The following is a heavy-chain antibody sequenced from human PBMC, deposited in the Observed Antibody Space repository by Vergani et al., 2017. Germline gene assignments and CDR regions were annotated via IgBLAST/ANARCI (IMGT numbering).Heavy chain of an antibody. D-gene: IGHD4-17*01. J-gene: IGHJ4*02. Sequence: QVQLVETGGGVVQPGGSLRLYCATSGFSFNTYGAHWVRQAPGKGLEWVAFLGYEERIKYNVDSVKGRFTISSDTSKKTLSLQMRSLRADDTAVYYCAKDGRENSDYGYFDYWGQGTLVTVSS. CDR2: LGYEERIK. V-gene: IGHV3-30*02. CDR1: GFSFNTYG. CDR3: AKDGRENSDYGYFDY.